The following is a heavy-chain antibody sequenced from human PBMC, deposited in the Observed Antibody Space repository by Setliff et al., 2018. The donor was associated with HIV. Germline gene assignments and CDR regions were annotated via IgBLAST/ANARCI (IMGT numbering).Heavy chain of an antibody. Sequence: PSETLSLTCAVSGYSISSGDYYWSWIRQPPGKGLEWIGYTYYSGYTQYNPSPKSRVTISVDTSKNQFSLKLRSVSAADTAVYYCARASSGYLIVHYWGQGTLVTVSS. CDR1: GYSISSGDYY. CDR3: ARASSGYLIVHY. CDR2: TYYSGYT. V-gene: IGHV4-30-4*01. J-gene: IGHJ4*02. D-gene: IGHD3-22*01.